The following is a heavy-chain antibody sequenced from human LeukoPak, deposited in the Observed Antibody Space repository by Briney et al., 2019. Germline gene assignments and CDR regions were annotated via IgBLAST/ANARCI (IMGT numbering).Heavy chain of an antibody. CDR2: ISGNAGNT. Sequence: GGSLRLSCAASGFSFENHAMSWIRQGPGKRLEWVSSISGNAGNTYYAVSVKGRFTISRDNSKSTLYLQMSSLRAEDTAVYYCAKDGIIGLYSSSWYYFDYWGQGTLVTVSS. V-gene: IGHV3-23*01. J-gene: IGHJ4*02. CDR3: AKDGIIGLYSSSWYYFDY. D-gene: IGHD6-13*01. CDR1: GFSFENHA.